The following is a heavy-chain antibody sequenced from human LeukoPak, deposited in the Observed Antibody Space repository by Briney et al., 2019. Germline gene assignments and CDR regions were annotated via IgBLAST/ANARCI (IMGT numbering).Heavy chain of an antibody. Sequence: SETLSLTCTVSGGSISSYYWSWIRQPPGKGLEWIGYIYYSGSTNYNPSLKSRVTISVDTSKNQFSLKLSSVTAADTAVYYCARLPLEMAAKISLNWYFDLWGRGTLVTVSS. D-gene: IGHD5-24*01. CDR2: IYYSGST. CDR1: GGSISSYY. V-gene: IGHV4-59*01. J-gene: IGHJ2*01. CDR3: ARLPLEMAAKISLNWYFDL.